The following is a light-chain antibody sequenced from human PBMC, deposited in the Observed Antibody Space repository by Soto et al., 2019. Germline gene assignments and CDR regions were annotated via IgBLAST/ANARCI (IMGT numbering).Light chain of an antibody. CDR3: CSYAGTYSYV. V-gene: IGLV2-11*01. Sequence: LTQPRSVSGSPGQSVTISCTGTSSDVGSYNYVCWHQQHPGKAPKLLIYDVTKRPSGVPDRFSGSKSGNTASLTISGLQAEDEADYYCCSYAGTYSYVFGTGTKVTVL. J-gene: IGLJ1*01. CDR2: DVT. CDR1: SSDVGSYNY.